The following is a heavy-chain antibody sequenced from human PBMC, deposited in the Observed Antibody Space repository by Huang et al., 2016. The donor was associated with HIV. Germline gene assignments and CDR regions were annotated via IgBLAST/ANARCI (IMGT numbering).Heavy chain of an antibody. CDR1: GFTFGSYS. V-gene: IGHV3-21*01. CDR3: ASEIAAASIDY. D-gene: IGHD6-13*01. Sequence: EVQLVESGGGLVKPGGSLRLSCAASGFTFGSYSMNWVRQAPGKGLEWVSSISSSSSYIYYADSVKGRFTISRDNAKNSLYLQMNSLRAEDTAVYYCASEIAAASIDYWGQGTLVTVSS. J-gene: IGHJ4*02. CDR2: ISSSSSYI.